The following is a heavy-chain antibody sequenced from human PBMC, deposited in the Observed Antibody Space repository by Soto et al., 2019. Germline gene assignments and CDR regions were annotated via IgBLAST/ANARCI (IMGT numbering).Heavy chain of an antibody. Sequence: GESLKISCVCSGFSFSRYTVGLVRQVPGKGLEWMGVIHPGDSDTIYSPSFQGQVTISADKSISTAYLQWSSLKASDTAMYYCTLSYGDSYYYYYGMDVWGQGTTVTVSS. CDR2: IHPGDSDT. J-gene: IGHJ6*02. CDR1: GFSFSRYT. CDR3: TLSYGDSYYYYYGMDV. D-gene: IGHD4-17*01. V-gene: IGHV5-51*01.